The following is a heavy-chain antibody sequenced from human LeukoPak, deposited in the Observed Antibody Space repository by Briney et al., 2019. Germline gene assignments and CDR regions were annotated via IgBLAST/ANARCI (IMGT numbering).Heavy chain of an antibody. J-gene: IGHJ5*02. V-gene: IGHV3-74*01. Sequence: PGRSLRLSCGASGFTPSSYWMHWVRQVPGKGLVWVSRISGDGTARNYADSVKGRFTISRDDAKNTVDLQMNSLRGEDTAVYYCVRGRGSYGWFDPWGQGTLVTVSS. CDR2: ISGDGTAR. CDR3: VRGRGSYGWFDP. CDR1: GFTPSSYW. D-gene: IGHD3-10*01.